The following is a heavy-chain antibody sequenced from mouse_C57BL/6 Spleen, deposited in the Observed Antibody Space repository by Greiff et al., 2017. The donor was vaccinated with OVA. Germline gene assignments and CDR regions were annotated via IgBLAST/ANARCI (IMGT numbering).Heavy chain of an antibody. CDR3: ARSYYDYDSYYDAMDY. CDR2: IYPGSGNT. J-gene: IGHJ4*01. D-gene: IGHD2-4*01. Sequence: QVQLQQSGAELVRPGASVKLSCKASGYTFTDYYINWVKQRPGQGLEWIARIYPGSGNTYYNEKFKGKATLTAEKSSSTAYMQLSSLTSEDSAVYFCARSYYDYDSYYDAMDYWGQGTSVTVSS. CDR1: GYTFTDYY. V-gene: IGHV1-76*01.